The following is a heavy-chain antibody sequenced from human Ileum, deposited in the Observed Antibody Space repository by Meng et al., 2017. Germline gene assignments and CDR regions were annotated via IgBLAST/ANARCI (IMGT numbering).Heavy chain of an antibody. V-gene: IGHV3-23*01. D-gene: IGHD5-12*01. CDR1: GLTFSTYG. Sequence: VQLFGSGGGWAQPGGSLRPSWAAFGLTFSTYGMNWVSQAPGKGLEWVSGISGSGSSTDYTDSVKGRFTISRDNSKNTLYLQMNSLRPEDTAVYYCAKVGPYSGSIYNYYDPWGQGTLVTVSS. CDR2: ISGSGSST. J-gene: IGHJ5*02. CDR3: AKVGPYSGSIYNYYDP.